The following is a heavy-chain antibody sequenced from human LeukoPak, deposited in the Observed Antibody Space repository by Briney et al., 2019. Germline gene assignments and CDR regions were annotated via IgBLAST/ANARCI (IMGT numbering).Heavy chain of an antibody. Sequence: GGSLRLSCAASGFTFSSYWVSWVRQAPGKGLEWVXXIKQDGSEKYYXDSVKGRFTISRDNAKNSLYLQMNSLRAEDTAVYYCARDSXGXXXXFXIWGQGTMVTVSS. V-gene: IGHV3-7*01. D-gene: IGHD3-3*02. CDR3: ARDSXGXXXXFXI. CDR2: IKQDGSEK. J-gene: IGHJ3*02. CDR1: GFTFSSYW.